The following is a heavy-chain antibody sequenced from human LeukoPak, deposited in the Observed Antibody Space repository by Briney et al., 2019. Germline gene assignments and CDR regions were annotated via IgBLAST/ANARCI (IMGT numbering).Heavy chain of an antibody. J-gene: IGHJ4*02. V-gene: IGHV5-51*01. D-gene: IGHD3-10*01. CDR3: AREPIYGSGSYTFDY. Sequence: GESLKISCKGSGYTFTNYWIGWVRQMPGKGLEWMGIMYPGDSDTRYSPSFQGQVTISADKSISTAYLQWSSLKASDTAMYYCAREPIYGSGSYTFDYWGQGTLVTVSS. CDR1: GYTFTNYW. CDR2: MYPGDSDT.